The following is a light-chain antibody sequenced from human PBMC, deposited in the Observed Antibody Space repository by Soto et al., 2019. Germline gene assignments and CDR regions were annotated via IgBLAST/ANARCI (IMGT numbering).Light chain of an antibody. J-gene: IGKJ1*01. V-gene: IGKV1-39*01. CDR3: QESYSTS. Sequence: DIQITQSPASLSASVGDRVTITCRASQNINSYLHWYQQKTGKAPKLLIYAASTLQSGVPSRFSGSGSGTDFTLTISSLQPEDIATYYCQESYSTSCGQGTKVDIK. CDR2: AAS. CDR1: QNINSY.